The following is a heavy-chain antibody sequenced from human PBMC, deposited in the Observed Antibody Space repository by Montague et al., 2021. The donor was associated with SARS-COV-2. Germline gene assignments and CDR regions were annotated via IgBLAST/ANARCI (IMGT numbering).Heavy chain of an antibody. CDR3: ARGVGITIFGDLSLEGDYYYSMDV. J-gene: IGHJ6*02. CDR1: GFTFRSHW. Sequence: FLRLSCAASGFTFRSHWTHWVRQVPEKGLVWVSRIDNDGSSTNYVDSVKGRFTISRDNAKNTLDLQMHSLRVEDTAVYFCARGVGITIFGDLSLEGDYYYSMDVWGQGTAVTVSS. D-gene: IGHD3-3*01. V-gene: IGHV3-74*01. CDR2: IDNDGSST.